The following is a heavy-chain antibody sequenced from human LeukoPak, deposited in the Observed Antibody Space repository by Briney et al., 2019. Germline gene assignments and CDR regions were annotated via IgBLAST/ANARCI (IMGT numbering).Heavy chain of an antibody. CDR1: GLSFSNYA. J-gene: IGHJ3*02. D-gene: IGHD4-17*01. CDR2: MSGGGGGT. Sequence: QSGGSLRLSCVASGLSFSNYAMSWVRQAPGKGLECVSVMSGGGGGTYYADSVKGRFTISRDNSKNTLFLQVNSLRAEDTAVYYCGKDPNGDYVGAFDMWGQGTMVTVSP. V-gene: IGHV3-23*01. CDR3: GKDPNGDYVGAFDM.